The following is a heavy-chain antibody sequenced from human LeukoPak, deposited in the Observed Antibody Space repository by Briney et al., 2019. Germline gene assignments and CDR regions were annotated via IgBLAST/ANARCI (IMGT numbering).Heavy chain of an antibody. Sequence: SETLSLTCTVSGGSSSSSRYYWGWIRQPPGKGLEWIGSIYYSGSTYSNPSLKSRVTISVDTSKNQFSLKLSSVTAADTAVYYCARHPYQLLWLSWFDPWGQGTLVTVSS. CDR2: IYYSGST. CDR1: GGSSSSSRYY. J-gene: IGHJ5*02. CDR3: ARHPYQLLWLSWFDP. V-gene: IGHV4-39*01. D-gene: IGHD2-2*01.